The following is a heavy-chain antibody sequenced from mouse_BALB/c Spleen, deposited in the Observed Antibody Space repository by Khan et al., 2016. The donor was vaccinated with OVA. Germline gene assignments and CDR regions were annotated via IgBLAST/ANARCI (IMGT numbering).Heavy chain of an antibody. CDR2: IYPGISDT. V-gene: IGHV1-5*01. J-gene: IGHJ2*01. CDR3: TRSYDSYYFDY. Sequence: VQLKQSGTVLARPGASVKMSCKASGYSFTSYWMHWVKQRPGQGLEWIGAIYPGISDTRYNQDFKDKAKLTAVTSASTAYMELSSLTNEDSAVYYCTRSYDSYYFDYWGPGTTLTVSS. D-gene: IGHD2-4*01. CDR1: GYSFTSYW.